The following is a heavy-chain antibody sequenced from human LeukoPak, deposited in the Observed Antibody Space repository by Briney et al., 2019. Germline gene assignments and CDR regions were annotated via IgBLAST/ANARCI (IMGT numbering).Heavy chain of an antibody. D-gene: IGHD1-7*01. V-gene: IGHV6-1*01. CDR3: AREINWDYRWFDP. CDR1: GDSVSSNSAA. CDR2: TYYRSKWYN. J-gene: IGHJ5*02. Sequence: SQTLSLTCAISGDSVSSNSAAWNWIRQSPSGGLEWLGRTYYRSKWYNDYAFSVKSRITINPDTSKNQFSLQLNSVTPEDTAVYYCAREINWDYRWFDPWGQGTLVTVSS.